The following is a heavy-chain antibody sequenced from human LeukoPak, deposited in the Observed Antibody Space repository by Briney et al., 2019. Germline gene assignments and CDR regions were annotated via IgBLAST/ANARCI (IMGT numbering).Heavy chain of an antibody. V-gene: IGHV3-7*01. CDR3: AREGSGRGDSKPFKY. CDR2: IKQDGSEK. D-gene: IGHD5-12*01. CDR1: GFTFSSYW. Sequence: PGGSLRLSCAASGFTFSSYWMSWVRQAPGKGLEWVANIKQDGSEKYYVDSVKGRFTISRDNAKNSLYLQMNSLRAEDTAVYYCAREGSGRGDSKPFKYWGQGTLVTVSS. J-gene: IGHJ4*02.